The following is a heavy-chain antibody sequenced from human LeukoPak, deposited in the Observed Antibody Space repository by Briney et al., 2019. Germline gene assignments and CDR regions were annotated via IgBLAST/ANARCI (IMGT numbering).Heavy chain of an antibody. J-gene: IGHJ6*03. CDR3: ASQNTPSIAARPGWGLHYYYYMDV. Sequence: SVKVSCKASVGTFSSYAISWVRQAPGQGLEWMGGIIPIFGTANYAHKFQGRVTITTDESTSTAYMELSSLRSEDTAVYYCASQNTPSIAARPGWGLHYYYYMDVWGKGTTVTVSS. D-gene: IGHD6-6*01. CDR1: VGTFSSYA. CDR2: IIPIFGTA. V-gene: IGHV1-69*05.